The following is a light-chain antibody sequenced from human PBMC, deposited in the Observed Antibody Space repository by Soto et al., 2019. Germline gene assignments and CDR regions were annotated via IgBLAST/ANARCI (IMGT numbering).Light chain of an antibody. V-gene: IGKV4-1*01. Sequence: DIVMTQSPDSLAVSLGERATINCKSSQSLLYSLNNKNYLAWYQQKPGQPPKLLIHWASTREYGVPDRFIGSGSGTDFTLTISSLQAEDVAVYYCQQYYGAPLTFGGGTKVEIK. CDR1: QSLLYSLNNKNY. J-gene: IGKJ4*01. CDR2: WAS. CDR3: QQYYGAPLT.